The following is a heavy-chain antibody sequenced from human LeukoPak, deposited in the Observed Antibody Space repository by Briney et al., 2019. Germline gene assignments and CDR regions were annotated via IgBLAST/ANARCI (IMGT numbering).Heavy chain of an antibody. CDR1: GGSISSTRHY. V-gene: IGHV4-39*02. CDR2: IYYSGRT. Sequence: PSETLSLTCTVSGGSISSTRHYWGWIRQPPGKGLEWIGSIYYSGRTLYNPALKSRVTTSVDTSKNHFSLRLRSVTAADTAVYYCARVFHDFWSGSKAFDIWGQGTMVTVSS. D-gene: IGHD3-3*01. J-gene: IGHJ3*02. CDR3: ARVFHDFWSGSKAFDI.